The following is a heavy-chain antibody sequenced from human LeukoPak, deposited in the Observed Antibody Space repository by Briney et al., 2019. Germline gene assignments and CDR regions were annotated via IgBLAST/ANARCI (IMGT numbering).Heavy chain of an antibody. J-gene: IGHJ4*02. Sequence: PSETLSLTCTVSGGSISSGGYYWSWIRQNPGKGLEWIGYIYYSGSTYYNPSLKSRVNISVDTSKNQFSLKLSSVTAADTAVYYCARNVKYYGSGSYPGPVDYWGQGTLVTVSS. CDR2: IYYSGST. D-gene: IGHD3-10*01. CDR3: ARNVKYYGSGSYPGPVDY. CDR1: GGSISSGGYY. V-gene: IGHV4-31*03.